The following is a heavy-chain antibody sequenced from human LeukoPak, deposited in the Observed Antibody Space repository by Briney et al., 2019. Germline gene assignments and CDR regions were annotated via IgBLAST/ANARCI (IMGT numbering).Heavy chain of an antibody. CDR1: GGSISSGSYY. V-gene: IGHV4-61*02. CDR3: ARGPLWYYFDY. J-gene: IGHJ4*02. CDR2: IYTSGST. D-gene: IGHD2-8*02. Sequence: PSETLSLTCTVSGGSISSGSYYWSWIRQPAGKVPEWIGRIYTSGSTNYNPSLKSRVTISVDTSKNQFSLKLSSVTAADTAVYYCARGPLWYYFDYWGQGTLVTVSS.